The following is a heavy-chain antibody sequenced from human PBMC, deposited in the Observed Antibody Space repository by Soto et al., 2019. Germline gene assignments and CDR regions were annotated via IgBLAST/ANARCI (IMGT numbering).Heavy chain of an antibody. CDR1: GFTFSSLG. CDR2: TSYDGSNT. J-gene: IGHJ4*02. D-gene: IGHD1-26*01. CDR3: AKVGSGSYYHYFDY. V-gene: IGHV3-30*18. Sequence: PGGSLRLSCAASGFTFSSLGMHWVRQAPGKGLEWVAVTSYDGSNTYYADSVKGRFTISRDNSKNTLYLQMNSLRAEDTAVYYCAKVGSGSYYHYFDYWGQGTLVTVSS.